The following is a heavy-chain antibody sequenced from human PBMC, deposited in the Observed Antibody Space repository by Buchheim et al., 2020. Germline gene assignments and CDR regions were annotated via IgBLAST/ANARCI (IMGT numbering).Heavy chain of an antibody. D-gene: IGHD3-22*01. CDR3: TTTDYYDSSGYDY. J-gene: IGHJ4*02. CDR2: IKSKTDGGTT. CDR1: GFTFSNTW. Sequence: ASGFTFSNTWMNWVRQAAGKGRGWVGRIKSKTDGGTTDYAAPVKGRFTISRDDSKNTLYLQMNRLKTEDTAGYYCTTTDYYDSSGYDYWGQGTL. V-gene: IGHV3-15*07.